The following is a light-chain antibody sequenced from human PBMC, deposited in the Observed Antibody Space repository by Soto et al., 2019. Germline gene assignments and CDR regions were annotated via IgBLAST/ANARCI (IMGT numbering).Light chain of an antibody. CDR2: GAS. V-gene: IGKV3-20*01. J-gene: IGKJ1*01. Sequence: EIVLTQSPGTLSLPPGERATLSCRASQSVRSSYLAWYQQKLGQAPRLLIYGASSRATGIPDRFSGSGSGTDFTLTISRLEPEDFAVYYCQQYGSSSWTFGQGTKVEIK. CDR1: QSVRSSY. CDR3: QQYGSSSWT.